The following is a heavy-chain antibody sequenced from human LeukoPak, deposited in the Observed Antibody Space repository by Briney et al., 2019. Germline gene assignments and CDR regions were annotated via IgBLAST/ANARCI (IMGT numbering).Heavy chain of an antibody. V-gene: IGHV3-33*06. CDR2: IWYDGSNK. Sequence: GGSLRLSCAASGFTFSSYGMHWVRQAPGKGPEWVAVIWYDGSNKYYADSVKGRFTISRDNSKNTLYLQMNSLRAEDTAVYYCAKDSRYSSSWLDYWGQGTLVTVSS. J-gene: IGHJ4*02. D-gene: IGHD6-13*01. CDR3: AKDSRYSSSWLDY. CDR1: GFTFSSYG.